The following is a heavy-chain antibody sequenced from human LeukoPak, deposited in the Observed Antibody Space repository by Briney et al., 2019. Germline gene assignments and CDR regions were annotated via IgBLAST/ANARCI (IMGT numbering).Heavy chain of an antibody. D-gene: IGHD2/OR15-2a*01. CDR2: ITWDGGST. Sequence: PGGSLRLSCAASGFTFDDYAMHWVRQASGKGLEWVSHITWDGGSTHYADSVEGRFTISRDNRENSLYPQMNSLRPEDTALYYCAKDRAARGRGNYFYMDVWGKGTTVTVSS. CDR1: GFTFDDYA. CDR3: AKDRAARGRGNYFYMDV. V-gene: IGHV3-43D*03. J-gene: IGHJ6*03.